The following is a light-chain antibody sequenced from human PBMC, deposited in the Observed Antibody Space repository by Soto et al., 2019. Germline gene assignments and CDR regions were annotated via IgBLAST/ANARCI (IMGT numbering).Light chain of an antibody. CDR1: RRDIGHYNY. V-gene: IGLV2-8*01. J-gene: IGLJ2*01. CDR2: EVT. CDR3: SSYAGSNNFVV. Sequence: QSALTQPPSASGSPGQSVTISCTGTRRDIGHYNYVSWYQQHPGEAPKLLIYEVTKRPSGVPDRFSASKSGNTASLAVSGLQAEDEADYYCSSYAGSNNFVVFGGGTKVTVL.